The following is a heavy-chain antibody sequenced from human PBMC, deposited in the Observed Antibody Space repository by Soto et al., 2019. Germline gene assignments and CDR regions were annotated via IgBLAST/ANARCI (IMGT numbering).Heavy chain of an antibody. D-gene: IGHD3-3*01. CDR2: ISWNSGSI. CDR1: GFTCDDYA. Sequence: GGSLRLSCAASGFTCDDYAMHWVRQAPGKGLEWVSGISWNSGSIGYADSVKGRFTISRDNAKNSLYLQMNSLRAEDTALYYWAKGYKFWTYLGSVDYWGQGTLVTVSS. CDR3: AKGYKFWTYLGSVDY. J-gene: IGHJ4*02. V-gene: IGHV3-9*01.